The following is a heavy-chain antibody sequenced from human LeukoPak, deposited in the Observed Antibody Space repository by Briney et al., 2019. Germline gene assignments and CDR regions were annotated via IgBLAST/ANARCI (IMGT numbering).Heavy chain of an antibody. Sequence: GRSLRLSCAASGFTFSNFGVHWVRQAPGKGLEWVALIWNDGSHKYYDDSVKGRFTISRDNSKSTLYLQMNNLRAEDTAVYYCAKDPDEYGDSHLDYWGQGTLVTVSS. CDR1: GFTFSNFG. CDR2: IWNDGSHK. V-gene: IGHV3-33*06. D-gene: IGHD4-17*01. CDR3: AKDPDEYGDSHLDY. J-gene: IGHJ4*02.